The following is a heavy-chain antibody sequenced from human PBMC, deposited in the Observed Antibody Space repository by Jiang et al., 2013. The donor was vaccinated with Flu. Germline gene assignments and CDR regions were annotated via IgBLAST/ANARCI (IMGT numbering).Heavy chain of an antibody. V-gene: IGHV2-70*11. Sequence: KPTQTLTLTCTFSGFSLNTSGMCVSWIRQPPGKALEWLARIDWDDDKYYSTTLKTRLTVSKDTSKNQVVLTMTNVDPVDTATYYCARIVSPYYLSSDSYRGNYYYYAMDVWGQGTTVTVSS. CDR1: GFSLNTSGMC. CDR2: IDWDDDK. D-gene: IGHD3-22*01. J-gene: IGHJ6*02. CDR3: ARIVSPYYLSSDSYRGNYYYYAMDV.